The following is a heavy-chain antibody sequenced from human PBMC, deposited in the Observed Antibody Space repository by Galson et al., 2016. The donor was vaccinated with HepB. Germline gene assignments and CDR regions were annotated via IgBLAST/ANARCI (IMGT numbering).Heavy chain of an antibody. CDR1: GFTFSSYS. J-gene: IGHJ5*02. CDR2: ISSTSDTI. D-gene: IGHD5-12*01. CDR3: GRPTTHNWFDP. V-gene: IGHV3-48*02. Sequence: SLRLSCAASGFTFSSYSMNWVRQAPGKGLEWLSYISSTSDTIYYADSVRGRFTISSDNAKNSLYLQMNNLRDEDTAVYYCGRPTTHNWFDPLGQGTLVTVSS.